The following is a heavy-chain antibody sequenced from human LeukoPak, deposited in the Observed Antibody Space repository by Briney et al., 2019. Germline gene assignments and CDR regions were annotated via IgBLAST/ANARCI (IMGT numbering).Heavy chain of an antibody. D-gene: IGHD2-2*01. J-gene: IGHJ4*02. CDR2: ISGSGGST. V-gene: IGHV3-23*01. CDR3: AKDSHIVVVPAAAPCDY. Sequence: GGSLRLSCAASGFTFSSYAMSWVRQAPGKGLEWVSAISGSGGSTYYADSVKGRFTISRDNSKNTLYLQMNSLRAEDTAVYYCAKDSHIVVVPAAAPCDYWGQGTLVTVSS. CDR1: GFTFSSYA.